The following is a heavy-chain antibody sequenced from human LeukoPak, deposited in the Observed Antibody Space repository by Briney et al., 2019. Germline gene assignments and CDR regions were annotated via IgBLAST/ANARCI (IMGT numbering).Heavy chain of an antibody. CDR2: IYYSGST. D-gene: IGHD1-26*01. CDR3: ARRAHDTYGGSYFLYDY. V-gene: IGHV4-59*12. J-gene: IGHJ4*02. Sequence: PSETLSLTCTVSGGSISSYYWSWIRQPPGKGLEWIGYIYYSGSTNYNPSLKSRVTISVDTSKNQFSLKLSSVTAADTAVYYCARRAHDTYGGSYFLYDYWGQGTLVTVSS. CDR1: GGSISSYY.